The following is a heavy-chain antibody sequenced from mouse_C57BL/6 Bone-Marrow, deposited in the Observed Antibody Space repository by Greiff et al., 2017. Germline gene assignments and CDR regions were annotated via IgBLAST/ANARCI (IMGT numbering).Heavy chain of an antibody. V-gene: IGHV1-69*01. D-gene: IGHD2-2*01. J-gene: IGHJ4*01. CDR2: IDPSDSYT. CDR1: GYTFTSYW. Sequence: QVQLQQPGAELVMPGASVKLSCEASGYTFTSYWMHWVKQRPGQGLEWIGEIDPSDSYTNYNQKFKGKFTLTVTKSSSTAHMLLISLTSEDSAVYYWSRRGLAKAMDYWGPGTSVTVSS. CDR3: SRRGLAKAMDY.